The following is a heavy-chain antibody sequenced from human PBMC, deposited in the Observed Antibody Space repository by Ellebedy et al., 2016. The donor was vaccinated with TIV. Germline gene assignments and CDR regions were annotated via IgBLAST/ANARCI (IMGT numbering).Heavy chain of an antibody. Sequence: GESLKISXAASGFTFSSYGMHWVRQAPGKGLEWVAVISYDGSNKYYADSVKGRFTISRDNSKNTLYLQMNSLRAEDTAVYYCAKAETHYDSSGYTFDYWGQGTLVTVSS. J-gene: IGHJ4*02. CDR2: ISYDGSNK. V-gene: IGHV3-30*18. D-gene: IGHD3-22*01. CDR3: AKAETHYDSSGYTFDY. CDR1: GFTFSSYG.